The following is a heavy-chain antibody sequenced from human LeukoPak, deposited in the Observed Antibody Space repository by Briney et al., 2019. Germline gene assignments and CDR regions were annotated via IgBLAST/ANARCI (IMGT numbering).Heavy chain of an antibody. D-gene: IGHD6-19*01. J-gene: IGHJ4*02. Sequence: PGGSLRLSCAASGFTFSSYGMHWVRQAPGKGLEWVAVISYDGSNKYYADSVKGRFTISRDNSKNTLYLQMNSLRAEDTAVYYCARLPDSSGWNPRGYDYWGQGTLVTVSS. CDR3: ARLPDSSGWNPRGYDY. V-gene: IGHV3-30*03. CDR2: ISYDGSNK. CDR1: GFTFSSYG.